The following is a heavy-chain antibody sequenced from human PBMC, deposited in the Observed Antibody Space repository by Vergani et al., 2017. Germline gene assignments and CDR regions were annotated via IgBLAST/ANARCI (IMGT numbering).Heavy chain of an antibody. D-gene: IGHD5-12*01. CDR3: TRQPQEGASGPPSVPT. V-gene: IGHV4-38-2*01. CDR1: GYSIRNGYY. J-gene: IGHJ4*02. CDR2: IYHSGST. Sequence: QVQLQESGPGLVEPSETLSLTCAVSGYSIRNGYYWGWIRQPPGKGLEWIGSIYHSGSTHYNPSLKSRVTISVVTSKNDFSLKVTSVTAADTAVYYCTRQPQEGASGPPSVPTWGQGISVIVSS.